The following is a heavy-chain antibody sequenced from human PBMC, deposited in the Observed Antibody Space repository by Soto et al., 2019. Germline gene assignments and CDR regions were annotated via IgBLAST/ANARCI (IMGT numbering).Heavy chain of an antibody. Sequence: QVQLVESGGGVVHPGRSLTLSCAASGFTFSSYGMHWVRQAPGKGLEWVAVIWYDGSEKYYADSVKGRFTMSRDNSKNTLFLQMNSLRAEDTAVYYCARDRYSSGWYDLDYWGQGTLVTVSS. V-gene: IGHV3-33*01. CDR1: GFTFSSYG. CDR2: IWYDGSEK. D-gene: IGHD6-19*01. J-gene: IGHJ4*02. CDR3: ARDRYSSGWYDLDY.